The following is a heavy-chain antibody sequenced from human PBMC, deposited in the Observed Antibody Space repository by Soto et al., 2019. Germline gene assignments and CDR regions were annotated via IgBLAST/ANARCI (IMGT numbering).Heavy chain of an antibody. D-gene: IGHD7-27*01. J-gene: IGHJ4*02. CDR3: ARGWGRIFDY. Sequence: ETLSLTCAVYGVSFSGYYWSWIRQPPGKGLEWIGEINHSGSTNYNPSLKSRVTISIDTSKNQFSLKLSSVTAADTAVYYCARGWGRIFDYWGQGTLVTVSS. V-gene: IGHV4-34*01. CDR1: GVSFSGYY. CDR2: INHSGST.